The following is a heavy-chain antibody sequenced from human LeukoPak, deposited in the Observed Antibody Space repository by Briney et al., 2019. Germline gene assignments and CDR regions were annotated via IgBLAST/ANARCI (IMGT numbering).Heavy chain of an antibody. CDR3: AKHLRFLEWSHYYYGMDV. CDR1: GFTFTTYA. CDR2: ISGGGDST. V-gene: IGHV3-23*01. J-gene: IGHJ6*02. Sequence: GGSLRLSCAASGFTFTTYAMTWVRQAPGKGLEWVSAISGGGDSTYYADSVKGRFTFSRDNSKNTLDLQMNSLRAEDTAVYYCAKHLRFLEWSHYYYGMDVWGQGTTVTVSS. D-gene: IGHD3-3*01.